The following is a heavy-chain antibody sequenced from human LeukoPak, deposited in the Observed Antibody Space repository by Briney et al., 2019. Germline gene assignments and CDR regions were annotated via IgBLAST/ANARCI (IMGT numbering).Heavy chain of an antibody. V-gene: IGHV1-24*01. D-gene: IGHD6-19*01. CDR1: GGTFSSYA. J-gene: IGHJ4*02. CDR2: FDPEDGET. Sequence: GSSVKVSCKASGGTFSSYAISWVRQAPGKGLEWMGGFDPEDGETVYAQKFQGRVTMTEDTSTDTAYMELSSLRSEDTAVYYCATGEDSSGWLAPGDYWGQGTLVTVSS. CDR3: ATGEDSSGWLAPGDY.